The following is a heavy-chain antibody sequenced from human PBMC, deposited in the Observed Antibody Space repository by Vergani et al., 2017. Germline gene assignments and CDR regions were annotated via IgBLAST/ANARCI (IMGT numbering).Heavy chain of an antibody. CDR2: ISGSGGST. CDR3: ATWFRGRGGGLLSTYYYYYGMDV. Sequence: EVQLLESGGGLVQPGGSLRLSCAASGFTFSSYAMSWVRQAPGKGLEWVSAISGSGGSTYYADSVKGRFTISRDNSKNTLYLQMNSLRAEDTAVYYCATWFRGRGGGLLSTYYYYYGMDVWGQGTTVTVSS. D-gene: IGHD3-10*01. V-gene: IGHV3-23*01. J-gene: IGHJ6*02. CDR1: GFTFSSYA.